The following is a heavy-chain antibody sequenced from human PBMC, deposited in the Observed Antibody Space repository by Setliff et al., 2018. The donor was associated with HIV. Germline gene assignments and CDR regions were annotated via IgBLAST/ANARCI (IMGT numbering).Heavy chain of an antibody. CDR1: GYTFTDNY. Sequence: ASVKVSCKASGYTFTDNYLHWVRQAPGQGLEWMGFINPRSGSTTYSQKFQGRVTMTMDTSTNTVYMDLSSLGSDDTAVYFCAKRWGYSYVRAFDIWGQGTMVTVSS. J-gene: IGHJ3*02. D-gene: IGHD5-18*01. CDR3: AKRWGYSYVRAFDI. CDR2: INPRSGST. V-gene: IGHV1-46*01.